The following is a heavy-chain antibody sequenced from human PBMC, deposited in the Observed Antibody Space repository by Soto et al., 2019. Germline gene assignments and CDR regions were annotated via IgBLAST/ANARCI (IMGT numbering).Heavy chain of an antibody. CDR1: GGSISSGGYY. CDR3: ASRDIVATTPKKKESGYYGMDV. V-gene: IGHV4-31*03. CDR2: IYYSGST. J-gene: IGHJ6*02. D-gene: IGHD5-12*01. Sequence: PSETLSLTCTVSGGSISSGGYYWGWIRQHPGKGLEWIGNIYYSGSTYYNPSLKSRVTISVDTSKNQFSLKLSSVTAADTAVYYCASRDIVATTPKKKESGYYGMDVWGQGTTVTVSS.